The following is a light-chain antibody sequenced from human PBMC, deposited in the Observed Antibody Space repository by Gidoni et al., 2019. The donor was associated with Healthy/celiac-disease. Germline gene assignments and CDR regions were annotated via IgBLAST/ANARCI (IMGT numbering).Light chain of an antibody. CDR1: QSISSY. Sequence: DIQMTQSPSSLSASVGDRVTITCRASQSISSYLNWYQQKPGIAPKLLIYAASSLQSGVPSRFSGSGSGTDFTLTISSLQPEDFATYYCQQSYSNPLTFGQGTKLEIK. V-gene: IGKV1-39*01. J-gene: IGKJ2*01. CDR2: AAS. CDR3: QQSYSNPLT.